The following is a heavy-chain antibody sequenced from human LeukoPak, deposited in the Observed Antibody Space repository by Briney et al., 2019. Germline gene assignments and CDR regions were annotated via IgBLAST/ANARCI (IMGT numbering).Heavy chain of an antibody. V-gene: IGHV1-18*01. D-gene: IGHD4-17*01. CDR1: GYTFTSYG. CDR2: ISAYNGNT. Sequence: ASVKVCCKASGYTFTSYGISWVRQAPGQGLEWMGWISAYNGNTKYAQKLHGRVTMTTDTSTRTAYMELRSLRSDDTAVYYCARGRTTVTALYYYYYMDVWGKGTTVTISS. CDR3: ARGRTTVTALYYYYYMDV. J-gene: IGHJ6*03.